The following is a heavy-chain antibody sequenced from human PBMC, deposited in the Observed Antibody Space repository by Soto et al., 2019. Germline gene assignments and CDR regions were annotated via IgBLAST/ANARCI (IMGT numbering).Heavy chain of an antibody. J-gene: IGHJ6*04. V-gene: IGHV3-33*01. Sequence: QVQLVESGGGVVQPGRSLRLSCAASGFTFSSNGMHWVRQAPGKGLEWVAPIWSDGSNKYSADSVKGRFTISRDNSKNTLYLQMETLRAEDTAVYYCARDGSNMTGFYYGMDAWGRGPTVSVSS. CDR1: GFTFSSNG. D-gene: IGHD3-16*01. CDR2: IWSDGSNK. CDR3: ARDGSNMTGFYYGMDA.